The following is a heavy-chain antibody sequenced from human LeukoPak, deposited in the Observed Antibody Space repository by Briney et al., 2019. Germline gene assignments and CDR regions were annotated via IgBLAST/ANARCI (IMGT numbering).Heavy chain of an antibody. J-gene: IGHJ4*02. V-gene: IGHV3-30*03. Sequence: GGSLRLSCAASGFTFSSYGMRWVRQAPGKGLEWVAVISYDGSNKYYADSVKGRFTISRDNSKNTLYLQMNSLRAEDTAVYYCARDARTVGITMIVVGFDYWGQGTLVTVSS. CDR1: GFTFSSYG. CDR2: ISYDGSNK. CDR3: ARDARTVGITMIVVGFDY. D-gene: IGHD3-22*01.